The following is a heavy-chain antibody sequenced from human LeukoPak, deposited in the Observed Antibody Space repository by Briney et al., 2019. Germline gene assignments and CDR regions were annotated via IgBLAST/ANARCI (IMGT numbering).Heavy chain of an antibody. Sequence: GGSLRLSRAASGLTFSSYWMHWVRQGPGKGLVWVSRISSDGSSTTYADSVKGRFTISRDNAKNTLHLQMNSLRAEDTAVYYCARSGQWLGAEYFQHWGQGSLVTVSS. CDR1: GLTFSSYW. CDR3: ARSGQWLGAEYFQH. CDR2: ISSDGSST. J-gene: IGHJ1*01. V-gene: IGHV3-74*01. D-gene: IGHD6-19*01.